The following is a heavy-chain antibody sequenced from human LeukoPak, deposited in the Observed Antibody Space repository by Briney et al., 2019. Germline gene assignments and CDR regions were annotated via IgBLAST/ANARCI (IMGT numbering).Heavy chain of an antibody. V-gene: IGHV3-23*01. D-gene: IGHD3-10*01. Sequence: GGSLRLSCAASGFTFSSYSMNWVRQAPGKGLEWVSAISGSGGSTYYADSVKGRFTISRDNSKNTLYLQMNSLRAEDTAVYYCAKESYYYGSGSSHIFDYWGQGTLVTVSS. CDR2: ISGSGGST. CDR1: GFTFSSYS. J-gene: IGHJ4*02. CDR3: AKESYYYGSGSSHIFDY.